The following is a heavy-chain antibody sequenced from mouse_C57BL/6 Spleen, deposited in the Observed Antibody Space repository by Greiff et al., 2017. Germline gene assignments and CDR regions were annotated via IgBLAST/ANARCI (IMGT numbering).Heavy chain of an antibody. CDR3: AREYYYGFDY. J-gene: IGHJ2*01. CDR1: GFTFSDYY. CDR2: INYDGSST. D-gene: IGHD1-1*01. V-gene: IGHV5-16*01. Sequence: VESEGGLVQPGSSMKLSCTASGFTFSDYYMAWVRQVPEKGLEWVANINYDGSSTYYLDSLKSRFIISRDNAKNILYLQMSSLKSEDTATYYCAREYYYGFDYWGQGTTLTVSS.